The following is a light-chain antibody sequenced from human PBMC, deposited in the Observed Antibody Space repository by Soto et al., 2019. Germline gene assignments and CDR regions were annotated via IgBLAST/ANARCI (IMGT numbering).Light chain of an antibody. CDR3: AAWDDTLSGRNVV. CDR1: SSNIGSNY. Sequence: QSVLTQPPSASGTPGQRVTISCSGSSSNIGSNYVYWYQQFPGTAPKLLIYRNNQRHSGVPDRFSGSKSGTSASLAISGLRSEDEADYYCAAWDDTLSGRNVVFGGGTKLTVL. J-gene: IGLJ2*01. V-gene: IGLV1-47*01. CDR2: RNN.